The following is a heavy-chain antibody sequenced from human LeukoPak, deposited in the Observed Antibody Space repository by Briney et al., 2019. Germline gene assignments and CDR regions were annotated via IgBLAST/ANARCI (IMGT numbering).Heavy chain of an antibody. V-gene: IGHV3-74*01. D-gene: IGHD4-23*01. J-gene: IGHJ4*02. CDR2: IASDGSST. CDR3: ARGRPHGNDY. Sequence: GGSLRLSCAASGFTFSSYWMNWVRQAPGKGLVWVSRIASDGSSTTYADSVKGRFSISRDNAKNTLYLQMNSLRVEDTAVYYCARGRPHGNDYWGQGILVTVSS. CDR1: GFTFSSYW.